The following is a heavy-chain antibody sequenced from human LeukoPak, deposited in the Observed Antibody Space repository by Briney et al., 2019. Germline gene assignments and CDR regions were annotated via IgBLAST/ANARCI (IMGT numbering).Heavy chain of an antibody. J-gene: IGHJ4*02. Sequence: ASVKVSCKASGYTFTSYGISWVRQAPGQGLEWMGWISAYNGNTNYAQKLQGRVTMTTDTSTSTAYMELRSLGSDDTAVYYCARDRVLGMIVVVSDYWGQGTLVTVSS. D-gene: IGHD3-22*01. V-gene: IGHV1-18*01. CDR3: ARDRVLGMIVVVSDY. CDR1: GYTFTSYG. CDR2: ISAYNGNT.